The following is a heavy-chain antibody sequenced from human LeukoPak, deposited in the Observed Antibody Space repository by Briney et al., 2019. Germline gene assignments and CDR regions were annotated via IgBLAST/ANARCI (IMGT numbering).Heavy chain of an antibody. Sequence: PGRSLRLSCAASGFTFSDYYMNWIRLAPGKGLEGVAHISSAGNTVYYADSVNGRFTISRDNVKESLYLQMNSLRAEDTAVYYCTRGVFSDLWGQGTLVTVSS. CDR1: GFTFSDYY. CDR2: ISSAGNTV. J-gene: IGHJ4*02. D-gene: IGHD2/OR15-2a*01. V-gene: IGHV3-11*01. CDR3: TRGVFSDL.